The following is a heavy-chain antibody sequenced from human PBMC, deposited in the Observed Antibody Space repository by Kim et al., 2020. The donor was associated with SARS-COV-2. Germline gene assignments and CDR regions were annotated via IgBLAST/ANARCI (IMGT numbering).Heavy chain of an antibody. CDR3: ARSTRASPINY. Sequence: TEYAASLNGGFIISRDDSKHSVYLQIENLKIEDTAVYYCARSTRASPINYWGQGTLVTVSS. CDR2: T. J-gene: IGHJ4*02. D-gene: IGHD2-8*01. V-gene: IGHV3-72*01.